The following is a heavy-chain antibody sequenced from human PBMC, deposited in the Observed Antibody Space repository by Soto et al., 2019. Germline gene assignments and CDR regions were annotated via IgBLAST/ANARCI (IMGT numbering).Heavy chain of an antibody. V-gene: IGHV1-2*04. CDR2: INPNSGDT. CDR3: TRRAAGSTLSFDY. Sequence: GASVKVSCKASGYTFTGYYIHWVRQAPGQGLEWMGWINPNSGDTSYAQKFRDWVTMTGDTSISTAYMQLSSLRSDDTAVYYCTRRAAGSTLSFDYWGQGTLVTVS. J-gene: IGHJ4*02. D-gene: IGHD6-13*01. CDR1: GYTFTGYY.